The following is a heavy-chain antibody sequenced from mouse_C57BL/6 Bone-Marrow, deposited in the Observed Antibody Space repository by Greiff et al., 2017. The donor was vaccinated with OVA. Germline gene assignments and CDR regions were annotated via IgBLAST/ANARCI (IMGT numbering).Heavy chain of an antibody. D-gene: IGHD2-4*01. CDR2: SRNKANDYTT. J-gene: IGHJ1*03. CDR3: ARVYDYDLYWYFDV. V-gene: IGHV7-1*01. CDR1: GFTFSDFY. Sequence: EVKLVESGGGLVQSGRSLRLSCATSGFTFSDFYMEWVRQAPGKGLEWIAASRNKANDYTTEYSASVKGRFIVSRDTSQSILYLQMNALRAEDTAIYYCARVYDYDLYWYFDVWGTGTTVTVSS.